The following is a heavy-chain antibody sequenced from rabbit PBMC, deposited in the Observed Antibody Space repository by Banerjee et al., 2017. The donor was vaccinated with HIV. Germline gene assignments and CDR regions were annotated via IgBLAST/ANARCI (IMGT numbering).Heavy chain of an antibody. Sequence: QSLEESRGDLVKPGASLTLTCTASGFSFSSSDYMCWVRQAPGKGLEWISCIAGSSSGFTYFATWAKGRFTISKTSSTTVTLQMTSLTAADTATYFCATKFDGGYPGYDALRLWGQGTLVTVS. CDR2: IAGSSSGFT. CDR1: GFSFSSSDY. CDR3: ATKFDGGYPGYDALRL. D-gene: IGHD7-1*01. V-gene: IGHV1S40*01. J-gene: IGHJ3*01.